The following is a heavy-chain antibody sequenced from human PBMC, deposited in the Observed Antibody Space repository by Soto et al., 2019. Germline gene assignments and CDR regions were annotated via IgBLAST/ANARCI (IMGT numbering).Heavy chain of an antibody. Sequence: ASVKVSCKASGYTFTSYDINWVRQATGQGLEWMGWMSPNSGNTGYAQKFQGRVTMTRNTSISTAYMELSSLRSEDTAVYYCARAEYSSGVFDYWGQGTLVTVSS. CDR3: ARAEYSSGVFDY. V-gene: IGHV1-8*01. J-gene: IGHJ4*02. D-gene: IGHD6-19*01. CDR2: MSPNSGNT. CDR1: GYTFTSYD.